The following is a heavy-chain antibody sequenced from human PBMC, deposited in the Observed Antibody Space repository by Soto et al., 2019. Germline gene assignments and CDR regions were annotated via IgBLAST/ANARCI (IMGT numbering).Heavy chain of an antibody. J-gene: IGHJ4*02. CDR1: GFTFSSYS. CDR2: ISSSSSYI. V-gene: IGHV3-21*01. Sequence: GESLKISCAASGFTFSSYSMNWVRQAPGKGLEWVSSISSSSSYIYYADSVKGRFTISRDNAKNSLYLQMNSLRAEDTAVYYCARDLGHSGGSCYVYWGQGTLVTVSS. D-gene: IGHD2-15*01. CDR3: ARDLGHSGGSCYVY.